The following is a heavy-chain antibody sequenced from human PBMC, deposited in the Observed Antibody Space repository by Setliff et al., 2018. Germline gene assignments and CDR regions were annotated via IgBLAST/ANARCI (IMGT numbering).Heavy chain of an antibody. J-gene: IGHJ6*02. Sequence: PGGSLRLSCAASGFTFSSYAMSWVRQAPGKGLEWVSAINKDGDGTRYADSVRGRFTISRDNSKNTVYLRMNALRAEDTGLYYCARDRGQVTVNNRYGFYYYGMDVWGQGTTVTVS. CDR3: ARDRGQVTVNNRYGFYYYGMDV. D-gene: IGHD3-16*02. V-gene: IGHV3-74*01. CDR2: INKDGDGT. CDR1: GFTFSSYA.